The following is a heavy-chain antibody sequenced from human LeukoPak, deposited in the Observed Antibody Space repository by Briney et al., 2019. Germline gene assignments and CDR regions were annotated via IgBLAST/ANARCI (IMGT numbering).Heavy chain of an antibody. D-gene: IGHD3-22*01. V-gene: IGHV4-59*08. CDR2: IYYSGST. J-gene: IGHJ4*02. CDR3: ARHPYYYYSSGYPYFDY. Sequence: SETLSLTCTVSGGSISSYYWSWIRQPPGKGLEWIGYIYYSGSTNYNPSLKSRVTMSVDTSKNQFSLKLSSVTAADTAVYYCARHPYYYYSSGYPYFDYWGQGTLVTVSS. CDR1: GGSISSYY.